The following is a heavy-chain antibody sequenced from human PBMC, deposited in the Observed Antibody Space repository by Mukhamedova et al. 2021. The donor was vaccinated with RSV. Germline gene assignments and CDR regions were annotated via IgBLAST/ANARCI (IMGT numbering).Heavy chain of an antibody. J-gene: IGHJ4*02. D-gene: IGHD3-10*01. CDR3: ARDGFGSTGLVDY. CDR2: IYSGGST. Sequence: GKGLEWVSVIYSGGSTYYADSVKGRFTISRDNSKNTLYLQMNSLRAEDTAVYYCARDGFGSTGLVDYWGQGTLVTVSS. V-gene: IGHV3-53*01.